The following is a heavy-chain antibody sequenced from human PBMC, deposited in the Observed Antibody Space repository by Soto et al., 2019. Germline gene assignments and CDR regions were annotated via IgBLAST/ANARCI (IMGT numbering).Heavy chain of an antibody. CDR1: GFTFSSYA. D-gene: IGHD2-2*01. V-gene: IGHV3-23*01. CDR2: ISGSGGST. J-gene: IGHJ6*02. Sequence: GGSLRLSCAASGFTFSSYAMSWVRQAPGKGLEWVSAISGSGGSTYYADSVKGRFTISRDNSKNTLYLQMNSLRAEDTAVYYCAKDIVVVPAAMPYYGMDVWGQGTTVTVSS. CDR3: AKDIVVVPAAMPYYGMDV.